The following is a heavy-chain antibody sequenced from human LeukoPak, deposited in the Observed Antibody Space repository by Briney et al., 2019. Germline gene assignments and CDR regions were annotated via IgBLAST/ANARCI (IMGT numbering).Heavy chain of an antibody. Sequence: ASVKVSCKASRYTFTSYYVHWVRQAPGQGLEWMGIINPSGGSTSYAQKFQGRVTMTRDTSTSTVYMELSSLRSEDTAVYYCARGPWVEYYDSSGYYVYAFDIWGQGIMVTVSS. CDR1: RYTFTSYY. CDR2: INPSGGST. CDR3: ARGPWVEYYDSSGYYVYAFDI. D-gene: IGHD3-22*01. V-gene: IGHV1-46*01. J-gene: IGHJ3*02.